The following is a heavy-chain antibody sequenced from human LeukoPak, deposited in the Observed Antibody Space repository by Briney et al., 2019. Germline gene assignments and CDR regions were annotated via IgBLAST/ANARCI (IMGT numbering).Heavy chain of an antibody. D-gene: IGHD6-13*01. CDR1: GFTFSSYG. J-gene: IGHJ3*02. CDR2: IYSGGST. CDR3: ARDWRRVFDAFDI. V-gene: IGHV3-53*01. Sequence: GRSLRLSCAASGFTFSSYGMHWVRQAPGKGLERVSVIYSGGSTYYADSVKGRFTISRDNSKNTLYLQMNSLRAEDAAVYYCARDWRRVFDAFDIWGQGTMVTVSS.